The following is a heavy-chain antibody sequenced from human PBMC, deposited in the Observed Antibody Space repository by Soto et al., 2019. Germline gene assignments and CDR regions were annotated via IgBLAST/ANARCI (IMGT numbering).Heavy chain of an antibody. D-gene: IGHD1-26*01. CDR3: ISGSNYVWDR. J-gene: IGHJ5*02. CDR1: SDSLRTGVW. Sequence: SLTCAVSSDSLRTGVWWGWVRQPPGKELEWIGEIHQSGSTNYSPSFKSRLSMSVGKSKKQFSLNLSSVTAADTAVYFCISGSNYVWDRWGQGTLVTVSS. V-gene: IGHV4-4*01. CDR2: IHQSGST.